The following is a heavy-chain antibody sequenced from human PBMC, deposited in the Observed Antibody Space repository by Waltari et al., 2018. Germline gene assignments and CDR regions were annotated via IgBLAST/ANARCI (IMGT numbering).Heavy chain of an antibody. CDR2: IIPIFGTA. Sequence: QVQLVQSGAEVKKPGSSVKVSCKASGGTFSSYAISWVRQAPGQGLEWMGRIIPIFGTANYAQKFQGRVKITGDQTTSTAYMELSSLRSEDTAVYYCARIGADRYYYYGMDVWGQGTTVTVSS. V-gene: IGHV1-69*15. J-gene: IGHJ6*02. CDR1: GGTFSSYA. CDR3: ARIGADRYYYYGMDV.